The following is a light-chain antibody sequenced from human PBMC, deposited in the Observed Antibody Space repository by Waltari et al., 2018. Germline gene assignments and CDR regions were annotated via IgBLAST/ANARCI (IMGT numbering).Light chain of an antibody. CDR3: QQYDKFPHT. CDR1: QDISNY. CDR2: DAS. V-gene: IGKV1-33*01. J-gene: IGKJ2*01. Sequence: DIQMTQSPSSLSASGGDRVTISCQASQDISNYLNWYQQKPGKAPKLLIYDASNLETGVPLRFSGSGSGTDFTFTISSLQPEDFATYYCQQYDKFPHTFGQGTKLEIK.